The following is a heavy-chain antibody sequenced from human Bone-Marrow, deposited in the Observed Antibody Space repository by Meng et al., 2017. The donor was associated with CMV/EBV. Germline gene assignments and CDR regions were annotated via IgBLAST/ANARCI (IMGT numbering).Heavy chain of an antibody. V-gene: IGHV4-59*01. J-gene: IGHJ4*02. CDR3: ARGSITIFD. Sequence: GSLRLSCTVSGGSISSYYWSWIRQPPGKGLEWIGYIYYSGSTNYNPSLKSRVTISVDTSKNQFSLKLSSVTAADTAVYYCARGSITIFDWGQGTLVTVYS. D-gene: IGHD3-3*01. CDR2: IYYSGST. CDR1: GGSISSYY.